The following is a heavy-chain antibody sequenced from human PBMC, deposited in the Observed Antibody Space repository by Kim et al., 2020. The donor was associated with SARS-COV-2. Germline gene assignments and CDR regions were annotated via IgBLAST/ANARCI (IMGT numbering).Heavy chain of an antibody. CDR1: GGSISSGGYY. Sequence: SETLSLTCSVSGGSISSGGYYWSWIRQHPGKGLEWIGFIYSSGSTYYSPSLESRVSISVDTSKNQFSLKLSSVSPAATAVYYCARDQHTLVRVPYGMDVWGPGTTVIVSS. CDR3: ARDQHTLVRVPYGMDV. J-gene: IGHJ6*02. V-gene: IGHV4-31*03. D-gene: IGHD3-10*01. CDR2: IYSSGST.